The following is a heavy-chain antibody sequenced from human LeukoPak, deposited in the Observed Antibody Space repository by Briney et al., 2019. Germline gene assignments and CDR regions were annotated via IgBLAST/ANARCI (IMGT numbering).Heavy chain of an antibody. CDR2: INPNSGGT. CDR1: GYTFTGYY. CDR3: ARDPFGYCSSTSCYGFDY. Sequence: ASVKVSCKASGYTFTGYYMHWVRQAPGQGLEWMGRINPNSGGTNYAQKFQGRVTMTRDTSISTAYMELSRLRSDDTAVYYCARDPFGYCSSTSCYGFDYWGQGTLVTVSS. J-gene: IGHJ4*02. V-gene: IGHV1-2*06. D-gene: IGHD2-2*01.